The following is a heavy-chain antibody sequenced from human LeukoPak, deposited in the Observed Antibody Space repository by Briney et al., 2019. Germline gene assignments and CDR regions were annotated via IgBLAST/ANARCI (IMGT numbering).Heavy chain of an antibody. J-gene: IGHJ4*02. Sequence: PSETLSLTCTVSGGSISSYYWSWIRQPPEKGLEWIGDIYYSGSTNYNPSLKSRVTISVDTSKNQFSLKLSSVTAADTAVYYCARVTYYYDSSGYSHRVFDYWGQGTLVTVSS. CDR1: GGSISSYY. CDR2: IYYSGST. D-gene: IGHD3-22*01. V-gene: IGHV4-59*01. CDR3: ARVTYYYDSSGYSHRVFDY.